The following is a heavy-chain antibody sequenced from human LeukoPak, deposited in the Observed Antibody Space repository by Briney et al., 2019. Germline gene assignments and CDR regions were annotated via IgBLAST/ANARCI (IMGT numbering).Heavy chain of an antibody. CDR3: AKETRYCRGGSCYSAPFDY. Sequence: PGGSLRLSCAASGFTFSSYAMSWVRQAPGKGLEWVSLISYSGGSTYYADSVKGRFTISRDNSKNTLYLQMNSLRADDTAVYYCAKETRYCRGGSCYSAPFDYWGQGTLVTVSS. D-gene: IGHD2-15*01. J-gene: IGHJ4*02. CDR1: GFTFSSYA. V-gene: IGHV3-23*01. CDR2: ISYSGGST.